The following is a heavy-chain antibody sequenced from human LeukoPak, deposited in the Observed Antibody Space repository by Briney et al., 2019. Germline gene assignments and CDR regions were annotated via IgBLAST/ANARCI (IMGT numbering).Heavy chain of an antibody. J-gene: IGHJ3*02. CDR2: IYYSGST. CDR3: ARNIVVVPAATFFAFDI. CDR1: GGSISSSSYY. Sequence: PSETLSLTCTVSGGSISSSSYYWGWIRQPPGKGLEWIGSIYYSGSTYYNPSLKSRVTISVDTSKNQFSLKLSSVTAADTAVYYCARNIVVVPAATFFAFDIWGQGTMVTVSS. V-gene: IGHV4-39*01. D-gene: IGHD2-2*01.